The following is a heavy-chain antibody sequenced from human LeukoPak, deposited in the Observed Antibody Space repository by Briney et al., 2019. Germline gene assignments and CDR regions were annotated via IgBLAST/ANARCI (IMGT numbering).Heavy chain of an antibody. CDR2: INHSGSTS. CDR1: GESFSGYF. CDR3: ARKSGYARDY. V-gene: IGHV4-34*01. Sequence: SETLSLTCAVYGESFSGYFWNWIRQPPGKGLEWIGEINHSGSTSNHNPSLKSRVTMSVDTSKNQFSLKLSSVTAADTAVYYCARKSGYARDYWGQGNLVTVSS. J-gene: IGHJ4*02. D-gene: IGHD5-12*01.